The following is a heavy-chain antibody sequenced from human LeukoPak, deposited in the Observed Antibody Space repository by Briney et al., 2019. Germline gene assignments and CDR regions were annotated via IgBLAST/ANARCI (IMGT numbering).Heavy chain of an antibody. J-gene: IGHJ4*02. Sequence: GGSLRLSCAASGFTFSSYSMNWVRQAPGKGLEWVSSISSSSSYIYYADSVKGRFTISRDNAKNSLYLQMNSLRAEDTAVYYCARDRSSGWTYYFDYWGQGTLVTVSS. D-gene: IGHD6-19*01. V-gene: IGHV3-21*01. CDR1: GFTFSSYS. CDR2: ISSSSSYI. CDR3: ARDRSSGWTYYFDY.